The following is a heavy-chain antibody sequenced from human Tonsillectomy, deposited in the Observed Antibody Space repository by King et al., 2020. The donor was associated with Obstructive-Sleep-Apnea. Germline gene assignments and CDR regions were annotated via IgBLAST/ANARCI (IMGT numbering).Heavy chain of an antibody. V-gene: IGHV1-46*01. J-gene: IGHJ6*02. D-gene: IGHD4-17*01. CDR1: GYTFTSYY. CDR3: ARDQIDVVVRTTVTTSGYYGMDV. Sequence: VQLVESGAEVKKPGASVKVSCKASGYTFTSYYMHWVRQAPGQGLEWMGIINPSGGSTSYAQKFQGRVTMTRDTSTSTVYMELSSLRSEDTAVYYCARDQIDVVVRTTVTTSGYYGMDVWGQGTTVTVSS. CDR2: INPSGGST.